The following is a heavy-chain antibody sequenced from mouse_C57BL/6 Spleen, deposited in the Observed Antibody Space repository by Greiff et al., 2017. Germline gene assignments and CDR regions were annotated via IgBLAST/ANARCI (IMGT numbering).Heavy chain of an antibody. J-gene: IGHJ1*03. CDR3: ARGDYGTKDWYFDV. Sequence: VQLQQPGAELVKPGASVKLSCKASGYTFTSYWMQWVKQRPGQGLEWIGEIDPSDSYTNYNQKFKGKATLTVDTSSSTAYMQLSSLTSEDSAVYYCARGDYGTKDWYFDVWGTGTTVTVSS. CDR2: IDPSDSYT. D-gene: IGHD1-1*01. CDR1: GYTFTSYW. V-gene: IGHV1-50*01.